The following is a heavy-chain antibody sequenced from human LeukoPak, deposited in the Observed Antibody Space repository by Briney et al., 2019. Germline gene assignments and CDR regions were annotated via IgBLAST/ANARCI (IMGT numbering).Heavy chain of an antibody. V-gene: IGHV4-34*01. CDR3: ARGGDGDYSNDDFDY. Sequence: SETLSLTCAVYGESFSSYYWSWIRQPPGKGLEWIGEINHSGSTNYNPSLKSRVTISVDTSKNQFSLKLSSVTAADTAVYYCARGGDGDYSNDDFDYWGQGTLVTVSS. CDR2: INHSGST. CDR1: GESFSSYY. D-gene: IGHD4-11*01. J-gene: IGHJ4*02.